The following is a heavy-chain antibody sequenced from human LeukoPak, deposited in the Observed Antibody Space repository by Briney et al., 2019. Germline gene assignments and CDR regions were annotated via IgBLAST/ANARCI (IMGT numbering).Heavy chain of an antibody. Sequence: SETLSLTCTVSGVSISSYYCSWIRQPPGKGLEWVGYIYYSGSTNYNPSLKSRVTISVDTSKNQFSLKLSSVTAADTAVYFCAGDYGDYEGASDIWGQGTMVTVSS. CDR1: GVSISSYY. D-gene: IGHD4-17*01. CDR2: IYYSGST. V-gene: IGHV4-59*01. CDR3: AGDYGDYEGASDI. J-gene: IGHJ3*02.